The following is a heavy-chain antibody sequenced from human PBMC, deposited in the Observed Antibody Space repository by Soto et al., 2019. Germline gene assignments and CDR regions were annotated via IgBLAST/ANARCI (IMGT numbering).Heavy chain of an antibody. CDR1: GGTFSSYA. CDR2: IIPIFGTA. Sequence: SVKVSCKASGGTFSSYAISWVRQAPGQGLEWMGGIIPIFGTANYAQKFQGRVTITADESTSTAYMELSSLRSEDTAVYYCARMVGYDFWSGYYHYYYYGIDVWGPGTTVTV. CDR3: ARMVGYDFWSGYYHYYYYGIDV. V-gene: IGHV1-69*13. J-gene: IGHJ6*02. D-gene: IGHD3-3*01.